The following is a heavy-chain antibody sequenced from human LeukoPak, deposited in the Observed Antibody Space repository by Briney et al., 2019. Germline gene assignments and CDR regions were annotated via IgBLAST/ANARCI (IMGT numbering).Heavy chain of an antibody. CDR3: ARDRGAYCGGDCYLGFDY. CDR1: GFXFSSYT. J-gene: IGHJ4*01. V-gene: IGHV3-21*01. CDR2: IAGSSGYI. Sequence: GGSLRLSCGASGFXFSSYTINWVRQAPGKGLEWVSPIAGSSGYISYADSVKGRFTISRDNAKKSLYLQMTSLTAEDTAVYYCARDRGAYCGGDCYLGFDYWGRGTLVTVSS. D-gene: IGHD2-21*02.